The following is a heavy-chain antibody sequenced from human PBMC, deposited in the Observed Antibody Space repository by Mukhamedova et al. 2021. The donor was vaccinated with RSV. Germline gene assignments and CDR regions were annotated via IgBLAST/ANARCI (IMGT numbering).Heavy chain of an antibody. V-gene: IGHV3-7*01. J-gene: IGHJ4*02. CDR3: ARERRDSSGWYYFDY. Sequence: YVDSVKGRFTISRDNAKNSLYLQMNSLRAEDTAVYYCARERRDSSGWYYFDYWGQGTLVTVSS. D-gene: IGHD6-19*01.